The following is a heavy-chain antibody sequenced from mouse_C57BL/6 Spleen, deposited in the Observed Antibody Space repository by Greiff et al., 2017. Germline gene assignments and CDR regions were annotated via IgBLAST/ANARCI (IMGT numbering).Heavy chain of an antibody. CDR3: ARDRGDYGSSPFDY. CDR2: INYDGSST. D-gene: IGHD1-1*01. CDR1: GFTFSDYY. J-gene: IGHJ2*01. V-gene: IGHV5-16*01. Sequence: EVMLVESEGGLVQPGSSMKLSCTASGFTFSDYYMAWVRQVPEKGLEWVANINYDGSSTYYLDSLKSRFIISRDNAKNILYLQMSSLKSEDTATYYCARDRGDYGSSPFDYWGQGTTLTVSS.